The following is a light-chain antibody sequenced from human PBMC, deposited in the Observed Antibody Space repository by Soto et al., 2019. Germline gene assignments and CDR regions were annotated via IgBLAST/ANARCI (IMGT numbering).Light chain of an antibody. CDR2: EVS. V-gene: IGLV2-8*01. Sequence: QSALTQPPSASGSPGQSVTISCTGTSNDVGGYDYVSWYQQHPGKAPKLMIYEVSKRPSGVPDRFSGSKSGNTASLTVSGLQAEDEADYYWSSFAVTSYVFGTGTKVTVL. CDR3: SSFAVTSYV. CDR1: SNDVGGYDY. J-gene: IGLJ1*01.